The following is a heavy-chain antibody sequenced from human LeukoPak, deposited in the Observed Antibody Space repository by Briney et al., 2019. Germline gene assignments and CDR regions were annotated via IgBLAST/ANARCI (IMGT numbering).Heavy chain of an antibody. CDR1: GFTFSSYG. J-gene: IGHJ4*02. D-gene: IGHD6-19*01. V-gene: IGHV3-30*02. CDR3: ARDRGEPWLEPIDY. CDR2: IRYDGSNK. Sequence: GGSLRLSCAASGFTFSSYGMHWVRQAPGKGLEWVAFIRYDGSNKYYADSVKGRFTISRDNSKNTLYLQMNRLRAEDTAVYYCARDRGEPWLEPIDYWGQGTLVTVSS.